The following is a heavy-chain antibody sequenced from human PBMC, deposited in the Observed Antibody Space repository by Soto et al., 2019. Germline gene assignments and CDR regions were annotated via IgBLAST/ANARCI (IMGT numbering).Heavy chain of an antibody. J-gene: IGHJ3*02. Sequence: GGSLRLSCAASGFTFSSYWMSWVRQAPGKGLEWVANIKQDGSEKYYVDSVKGRFTISRDNAKNSLYLQMNSLRAEDTAVYYCARALDYGDYVSAFDIWSQGTMVTVSS. D-gene: IGHD4-17*01. CDR3: ARALDYGDYVSAFDI. V-gene: IGHV3-7*01. CDR2: IKQDGSEK. CDR1: GFTFSSYW.